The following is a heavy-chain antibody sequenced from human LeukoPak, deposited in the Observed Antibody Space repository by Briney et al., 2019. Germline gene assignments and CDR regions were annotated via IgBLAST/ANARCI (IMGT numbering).Heavy chain of an antibody. CDR1: GYTFTSYG. CDR3: ARDWGSSSWYLYYDYMDV. V-gene: IGHV1-18*01. J-gene: IGHJ6*03. Sequence: GSSVKVSCKASGYTFTSYGISWVRQAPGQGLEWMGWISAYNGNTNYAQKLQGRVTMTTDTSTSTAYMELRSLRSDDTAVYYCARDWGSSSWYLYYDYMDVWGKGTTVTISS. D-gene: IGHD6-13*01. CDR2: ISAYNGNT.